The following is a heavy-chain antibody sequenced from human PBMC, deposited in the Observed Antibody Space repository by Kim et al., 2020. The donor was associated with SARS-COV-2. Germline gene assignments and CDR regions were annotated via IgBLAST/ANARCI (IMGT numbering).Heavy chain of an antibody. V-gene: IGHV1-3*04. CDR1: GYTFTDSA. J-gene: IGHJ4*02. D-gene: IGHD6-19*01. CDR2: INTGNGNT. Sequence: ASVKVSCKTSGYTFTDSAIHWVRQAPGQRLEWMGWINTGNGNTKHSQKFQGRVTITSDTSATTAYMDLSSLKSEDTAIYYCASRPGIEVAGVDFWGQGTL. CDR3: ASRPGIEVAGVDF.